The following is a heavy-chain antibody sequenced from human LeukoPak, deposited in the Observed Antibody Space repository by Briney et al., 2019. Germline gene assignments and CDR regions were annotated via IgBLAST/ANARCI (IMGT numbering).Heavy chain of an antibody. CDR1: GYTFTNYG. D-gene: IGHD6-13*01. CDR2: ISAYNGNT. J-gene: IGHJ5*02. V-gene: IGHV1-18*01. CDR3: ARGPAAGAAAGLFDP. Sequence: ASVKVSFKASGYTFTNYGISWVRQAPGQGLEWMGWISAYNGNTNYAQKLQGRVTMTTDTSTSTAYMELRSLRSDDTAVYYCARGPAAGAAAGLFDPWGQGTLVTVSS.